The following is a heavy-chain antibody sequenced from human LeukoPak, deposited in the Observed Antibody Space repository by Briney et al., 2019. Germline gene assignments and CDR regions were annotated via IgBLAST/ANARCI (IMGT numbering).Heavy chain of an antibody. CDR1: GFTFSHYW. J-gene: IGHJ4*02. V-gene: IGHV3-7*01. Sequence: GGSLRLSCAASGFTFSHYWMTWVRQAPGKGLEWVAQINQDGGEEYYMDSVKARFTISRDNAKNSVFLQMNSLRAEDTAVYYCVRDGGVSGYDLLDYWGQGTLVNVSS. CDR3: VRDGGVSGYDLLDY. D-gene: IGHD5-12*01. CDR2: INQDGGEE.